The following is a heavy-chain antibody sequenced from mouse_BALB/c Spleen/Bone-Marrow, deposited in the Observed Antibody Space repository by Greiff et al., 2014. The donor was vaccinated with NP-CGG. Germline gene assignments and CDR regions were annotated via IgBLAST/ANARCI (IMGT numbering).Heavy chain of an antibody. V-gene: IGHV14-3*02. CDR1: GFTFKDSY. CDR2: IDPGDGNT. CDR3: SSYRYAWYFDV. Sequence: VHVKQSGAELVKPGASVKLSCTASGFTFKDSYMHWVKQRPEQGLEWIGKIDPGDGNTNYDAKFKGKATITADTSSNTAYRQLSSVTSEDAAVYYCSSYRYAWYFDVWGAGTTVTVSS. J-gene: IGHJ1*01. D-gene: IGHD2-14*01.